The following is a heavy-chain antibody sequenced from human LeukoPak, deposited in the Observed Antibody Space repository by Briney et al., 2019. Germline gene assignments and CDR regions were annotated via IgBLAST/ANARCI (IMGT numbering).Heavy chain of an antibody. CDR2: IYHSGST. V-gene: IGHV4-4*02. D-gene: IGHD3-22*01. Sequence: SETLSLTCAVSGGSISSSNWWSWVRQPPGKGLEWIGEIYHSGSTNYNPSLKSRVTISVDTSKNQFSLKLSSVTAADAAVYYCARDQNDSSGYEYNWFDPWGQGTLVTVSS. CDR3: ARDQNDSSGYEYNWFDP. CDR1: GGSISSSNW. J-gene: IGHJ5*02.